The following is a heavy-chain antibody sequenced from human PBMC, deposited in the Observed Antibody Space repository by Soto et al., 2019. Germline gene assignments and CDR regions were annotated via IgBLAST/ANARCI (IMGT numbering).Heavy chain of an antibody. CDR1: GGTFSSYA. CDR3: ARDHRLRPTLYYYGMDV. Sequence: GASVKVSCKASGGTFSSYAISWVRQAPGQGLEWMGGIIPIFGTANYAQKFQGRVTITADESTSTAYMELSSLRSEDTAVYYCARDHRLRPTLYYYGMDVWGQGTTVTVSS. CDR2: IIPIFGTA. V-gene: IGHV1-69*13. D-gene: IGHD4-17*01. J-gene: IGHJ6*02.